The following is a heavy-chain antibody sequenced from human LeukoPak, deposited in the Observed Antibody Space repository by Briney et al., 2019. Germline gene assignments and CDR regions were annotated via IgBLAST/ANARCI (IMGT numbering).Heavy chain of an antibody. Sequence: SGGSLRLSCAASGFPFNYYAVTWVRQAPGKGLEWVSTVTVSDNNTYYADSLQGRFTLSGDRAKNTVFLQMDSLRVGDTAVYYFAMATSWYRIDHWGQGTLVTVSS. V-gene: IGHV3-23*01. CDR1: GFPFNYYA. D-gene: IGHD6-13*01. CDR3: AMATSWYRIDH. J-gene: IGHJ4*02. CDR2: VTVSDNNT.